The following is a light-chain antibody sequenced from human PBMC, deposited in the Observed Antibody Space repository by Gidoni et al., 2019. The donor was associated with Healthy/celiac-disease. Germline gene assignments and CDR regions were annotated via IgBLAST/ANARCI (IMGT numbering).Light chain of an antibody. CDR3: QQYDNLPPLT. J-gene: IGKJ4*01. V-gene: IGKV1-33*01. Sequence: DIQMTQSTSSLSASVGDRVTITCQASQDISNYLNWYQQKPGKAPKLLIYDESNLETVVPSRFSGSGSGTDFTFTIRSLQPEDIATYYCQQYDNLPPLTFGGGTKVEIK. CDR2: DES. CDR1: QDISNY.